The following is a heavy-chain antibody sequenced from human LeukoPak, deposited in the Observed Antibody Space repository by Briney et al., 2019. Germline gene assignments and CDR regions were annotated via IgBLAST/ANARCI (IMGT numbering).Heavy chain of an antibody. J-gene: IGHJ4*02. CDR2: INPNSGGT. V-gene: IGHV1-2*02. CDR3: ARDLYGGNSPDY. D-gene: IGHD4-23*01. Sequence: ASVKVSCKASGYTFTGYYMHWVRQAPGQGLEWMGWINPNSGGTNYAQKFQGRVTMTRDTSISTAYMELSRLRSDDTAVCYCARDLYGGNSPDYWGQGTLVTVSS. CDR1: GYTFTGYY.